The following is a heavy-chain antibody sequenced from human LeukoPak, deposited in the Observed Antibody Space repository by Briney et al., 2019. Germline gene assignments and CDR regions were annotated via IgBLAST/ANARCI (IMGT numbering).Heavy chain of an antibody. CDR2: IGTAGDT. CDR1: GFTFSSYD. CDR3: ARGIAAGHGAGRDYFDY. Sequence: GSLRLSCAASGFTFSSYDMHWVRQATGKGLEWVSAIGTAGDTYYPGSVKGRFTISRENAKNSLYLQMNSLRAGDTAVYYCARGIAAGHGAGRDYFDYWGQGTLVTVSS. V-gene: IGHV3-13*04. J-gene: IGHJ4*02. D-gene: IGHD1-14*01.